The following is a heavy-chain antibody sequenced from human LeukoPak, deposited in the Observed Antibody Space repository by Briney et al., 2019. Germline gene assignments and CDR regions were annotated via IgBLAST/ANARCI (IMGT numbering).Heavy chain of an antibody. J-gene: IGHJ1*01. CDR3: ARGGWYPESFQH. V-gene: IGHV4-59*01. Sequence: SETLSLTCTVSGGSISGDHWNWIRQPPGKGLEWIGYIYYSGSTNYNPSLKSRVTISVDTSKNQFSLKLSSVTAADTAVYYCARGGWYPESFQHWGQGALVTVSS. CDR1: GGSISGDH. D-gene: IGHD6-19*01. CDR2: IYYSGST.